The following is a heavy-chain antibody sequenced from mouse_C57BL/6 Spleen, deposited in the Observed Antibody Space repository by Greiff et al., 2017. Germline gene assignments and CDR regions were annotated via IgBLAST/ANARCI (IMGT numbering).Heavy chain of an antibody. CDR2: IDPENGDT. V-gene: IGHV14-4*01. CDR3: TRGGSSPFAY. D-gene: IGHD1-1*01. J-gene: IGHJ3*01. Sequence: VHVKQSGAELVRPGASVKLSCTASGFNIKDDYMHWVKQRPEQGLEWIGWIDPENGDTEYASKFQGKATITADTSSNTAYLQLSSLTSEDTAVYYCTRGGSSPFAYWGQGTLVTVSA. CDR1: GFNIKDDY.